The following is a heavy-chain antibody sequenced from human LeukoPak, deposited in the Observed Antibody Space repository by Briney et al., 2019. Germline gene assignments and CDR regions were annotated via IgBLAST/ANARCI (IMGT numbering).Heavy chain of an antibody. Sequence: PGGSLRLSCAASGFTFSSYGMSWVRQAPGKGLEWVSAITPSGGSTYYADSVKGRFTISRDNSKNTMYLQMNSLRAEDTAVYYCAKGILYYYGSGGYFDYWGQGTLVTVSS. V-gene: IGHV3-23*01. CDR1: GFTFSSYG. CDR2: ITPSGGST. J-gene: IGHJ4*02. D-gene: IGHD3-10*01. CDR3: AKGILYYYGSGGYFDY.